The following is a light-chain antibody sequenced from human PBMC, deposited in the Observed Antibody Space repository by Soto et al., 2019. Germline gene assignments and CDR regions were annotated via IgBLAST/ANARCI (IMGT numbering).Light chain of an antibody. J-gene: IGKJ4*01. CDR2: WAS. CDR1: QSVLYSSNNKNY. Sequence: DIVMTQSPDSLAVSLGERATINCKSSQSVLYSSNNKNYLAWYQQKPGQPPKLLIYWASTRESGVPDRFSGRGSGTDFTLTISSVQAEDVAVYYCQQYYSTPLTFGGGTKVEIK. CDR3: QQYYSTPLT. V-gene: IGKV4-1*01.